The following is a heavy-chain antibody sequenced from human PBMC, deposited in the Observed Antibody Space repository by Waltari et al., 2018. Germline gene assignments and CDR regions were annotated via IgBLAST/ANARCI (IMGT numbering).Heavy chain of an antibody. CDR1: GFTFSTYW. J-gene: IGHJ6*02. CDR2: ISKEARET. Sequence: EEQLVESGGGLFQPGDSLRLSCAASGFTFSTYWMNWVRQAPGKGPLGVSRISKEARETTYADSVKGRFTISRDNAKNHLHLQMSRLRGEDTAVYYCARVARRTYRGAVPGRHYYYGMDVWGQGTTVTGSS. D-gene: IGHD1-1*01. CDR3: ARVARRTYRGAVPGRHYYYGMDV. V-gene: IGHV3-74*03.